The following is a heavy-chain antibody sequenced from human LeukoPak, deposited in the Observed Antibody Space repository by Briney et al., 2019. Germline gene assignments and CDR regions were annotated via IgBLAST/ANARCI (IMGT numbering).Heavy chain of an antibody. CDR1: GFTVDSNY. CDR3: ARGDDSGYYDYFDY. Sequence: GGSLRLSCAASGFTVDSNYLSWVRQAPGKGLEWVSTIYTGGNTYYAASVKGRFTISRDFSKNTVFLHMNSLRAEDTAMCYCARGDDSGYYDYFDYWGQGALVTVSS. V-gene: IGHV3-53*01. J-gene: IGHJ4*02. CDR2: IYTGGNT. D-gene: IGHD3-22*01.